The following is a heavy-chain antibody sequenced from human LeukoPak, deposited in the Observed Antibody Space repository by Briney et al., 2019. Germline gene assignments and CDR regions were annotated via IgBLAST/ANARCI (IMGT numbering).Heavy chain of an antibody. V-gene: IGHV4-38-2*02. CDR3: ARRNRRVQIWEMATAWHNDAFDI. D-gene: IGHD5-24*01. CDR2: IYHSGST. J-gene: IGHJ3*02. CDR1: GHSISSGYY. Sequence: SETLSLTCTVSGHSISSGYYWGWIRQPPGKGLEWIGSIYHSGSTYYNPSLKSRVTMSVDTSKNQFSLKLSSVTAADTAMYYCARRNRRVQIWEMATAWHNDAFDIWGQGTMVTVSS.